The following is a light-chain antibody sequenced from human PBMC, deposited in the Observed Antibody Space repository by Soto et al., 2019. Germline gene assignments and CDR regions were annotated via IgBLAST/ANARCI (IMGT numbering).Light chain of an antibody. CDR3: HHDKLLWT. Sequence: EIEMTQSPACLSTSVGDRVAITCRASQSVSSWLAWFQQKPGKAPKLLIYKASSLQSGVSSRFSGGGSGAKFTLTSSGLQADEFATYNSHHDKLLWTIRAGTKVDI. V-gene: IGKV1-5*03. CDR2: KAS. CDR1: QSVSSW. J-gene: IGKJ1*01.